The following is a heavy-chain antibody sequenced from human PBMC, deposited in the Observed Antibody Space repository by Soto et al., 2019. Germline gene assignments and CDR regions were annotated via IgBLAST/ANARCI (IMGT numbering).Heavy chain of an antibody. CDR3: ARGDSGYDLFFDY. CDR1: GVKCSSYG. Sequence: GGSLRLCWAAAGVKCSSYGGSWVRQAPGKGLEWVANIKQDGSEKYYVDSVKGRFTISRDNAKNSLYLQMNSLRAEDTAVYYCARGDSGYDLFFDYWGQGTLVTVSS. D-gene: IGHD5-12*01. CDR2: IKQDGSEK. V-gene: IGHV3-7*01. J-gene: IGHJ4*02.